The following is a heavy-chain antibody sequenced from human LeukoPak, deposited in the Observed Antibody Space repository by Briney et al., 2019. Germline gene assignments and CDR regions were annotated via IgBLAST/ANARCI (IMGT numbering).Heavy chain of an antibody. D-gene: IGHD5-24*01. CDR1: GFTFSRHW. V-gene: IGHV3-30-3*01. Sequence: PGGSLRLSCTASGFTFSRHWMSWVRQAPGKGLEWVAVISYDGSNKYYADSVKGRFTISRDNSKNTLYLQMNSLRAEDTAVYYCARDPGRDGYNGYFDYWGQGTLVTVSS. CDR3: ARDPGRDGYNGYFDY. J-gene: IGHJ4*02. CDR2: ISYDGSNK.